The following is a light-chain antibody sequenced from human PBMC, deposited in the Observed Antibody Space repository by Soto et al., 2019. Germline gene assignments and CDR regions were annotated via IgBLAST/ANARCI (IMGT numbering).Light chain of an antibody. V-gene: IGLV2-8*01. CDR1: SDVGFYNF. CDR2: EVT. CDR3: ASYAGTKLFV. Sequence: SDVGFYNFVSWYQQRPGKAPKLVIYEVTKRPSGVPDRFSGSKSGSTASLTVSGLQADDEADYYCASYAGTKLFVFGSGTKGTVL. J-gene: IGLJ1*01.